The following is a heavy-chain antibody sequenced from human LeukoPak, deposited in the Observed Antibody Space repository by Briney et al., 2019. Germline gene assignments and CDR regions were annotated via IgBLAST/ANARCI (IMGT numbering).Heavy chain of an antibody. CDR3: ARAVPEWGGAFDI. CDR1: GGTFSSYA. D-gene: IGHD3-3*01. CDR2: IIPIFGTA. Sequence: SVKVSCKASGGTFSSYAISWVRQAPGQGLEWMGRIIPIFGTANYAQKFQGRVTITADESTSTAYMELSSLRSEDTAVYYCARAVPEWGGAFDIWGQGTMVTVSS. V-gene: IGHV1-69*15. J-gene: IGHJ3*02.